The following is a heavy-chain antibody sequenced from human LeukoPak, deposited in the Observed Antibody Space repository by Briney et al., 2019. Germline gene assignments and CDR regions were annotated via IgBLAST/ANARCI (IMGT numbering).Heavy chain of an antibody. CDR3: AKDPTYYYDGSGYYYTPNYFDY. D-gene: IGHD3-22*01. CDR2: ISSSDGST. J-gene: IGHJ4*02. V-gene: IGHV3-23*01. Sequence: GGSLRLSCAASGFTFSSYAMSWVRQAPGKGLEWVSAISSSDGSTYYADSVKGRFTISRDNSKNTLYLQMNSLRAEDTAVYYCAKDPTYYYDGSGYYYTPNYFDYWGQGTLVTVSS. CDR1: GFTFSSYA.